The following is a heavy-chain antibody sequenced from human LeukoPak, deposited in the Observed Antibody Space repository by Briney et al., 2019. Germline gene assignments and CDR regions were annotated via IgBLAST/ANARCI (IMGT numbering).Heavy chain of an antibody. Sequence: GGSLRLSCAASGFSLSNYGMHWIRQAPGKGLEWVAALLYDGNTKHYADSVKGRFTISRDISKNTFYLQMNSLTAEDTAVYYCARDHRPEIQYYYMDVWGKGTTVAVSS. J-gene: IGHJ6*03. CDR2: LLYDGNTK. D-gene: IGHD1-14*01. CDR1: GFSLSNYG. V-gene: IGHV3-33*01. CDR3: ARDHRPEIQYYYMDV.